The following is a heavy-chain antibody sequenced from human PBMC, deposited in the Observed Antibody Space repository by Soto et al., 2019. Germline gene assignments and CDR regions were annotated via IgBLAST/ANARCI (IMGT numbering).Heavy chain of an antibody. CDR1: GFTFNSYA. CDR3: TKGYSSGPSGVDS. Sequence: PGGSLRLSCAASGFTFNSYAMTWVRQAPGQGLDWVSTISGSGISTYYSDSVKGRFTVSRDNSKNALFLRMNSLRADDTALYYCTKGYSSGPSGVDSWGQGTLVTVSS. J-gene: IGHJ4*02. CDR2: ISGSGIST. V-gene: IGHV3-23*01. D-gene: IGHD6-19*01.